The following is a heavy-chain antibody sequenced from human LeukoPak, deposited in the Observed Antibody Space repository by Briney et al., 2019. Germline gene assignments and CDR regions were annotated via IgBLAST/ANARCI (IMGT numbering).Heavy chain of an antibody. J-gene: IGHJ5*02. CDR2: LAYDGTNE. CDR3: AKEQRGYTGYAVGSWFDP. Sequence: GGSLRLSCAASGFTFTAYAMHWVRQAPGKGLEWVALLAYDGTNEAYTNSVKGRFTISRDNSKNTLYLQMNSLRAEDTAVYYCAKEQRGYTGYAVGSWFDPWGQGTLVTVSS. V-gene: IGHV3-30*04. CDR1: GFTFTAYA. D-gene: IGHD5-12*01.